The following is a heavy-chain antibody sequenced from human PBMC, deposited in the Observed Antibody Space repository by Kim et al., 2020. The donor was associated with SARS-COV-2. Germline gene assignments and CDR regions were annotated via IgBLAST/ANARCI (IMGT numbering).Heavy chain of an antibody. CDR2: ITDSSSYI. CDR1: GFPFSTYS. V-gene: IGHV3-21*01. D-gene: IGHD1-20*01. J-gene: IGHJ3*02. CDR3: ARDGYNWNLDALDI. Sequence: GGSLRLSCAASGFPFSTYSMNWVRQAPGKGLEWVSSITDSSSYIYYADSVKGRFTISRDNAKNSLYLQMNSLRAEDTAVYFCARDGYNWNLDALDIWGQGTMVTVSS.